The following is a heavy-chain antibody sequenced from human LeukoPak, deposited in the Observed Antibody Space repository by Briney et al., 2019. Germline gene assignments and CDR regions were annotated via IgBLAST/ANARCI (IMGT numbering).Heavy chain of an antibody. J-gene: IGHJ5*02. V-gene: IGHV4-4*07. CDR3: ARAVAAGTSGWFDP. CDR2: IYTSGST. Sequence: PSETLSLTCTVSGGSISSYYWSWIRQPAGRGLEWIGRIYTSGSTNYNPSLKSRVTMPVDTSKNQLSLKLSSVTAADTAVYYCARAVAAGTSGWFDPWGQGTLVTVSS. CDR1: GGSISSYY. D-gene: IGHD6-13*01.